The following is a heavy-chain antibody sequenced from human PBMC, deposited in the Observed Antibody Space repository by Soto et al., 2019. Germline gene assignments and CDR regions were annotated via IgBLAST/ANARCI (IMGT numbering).Heavy chain of an antibody. J-gene: IGHJ5*02. CDR2: INAGNGNT. CDR3: ARAPNITMIVVAPSGWFDP. Sequence: QVQLVQSGAEVKKPGASVKVSCKASGYTFTSYAMHWVRQAPGQRLEWMGWINAGNGNTKYSQKFQGRVTITRDTSASTAYMELSSLRSEDTAVYYCARAPNITMIVVAPSGWFDPWGQGTLVTVSS. D-gene: IGHD3-22*01. CDR1: GYTFTSYA. V-gene: IGHV1-3*01.